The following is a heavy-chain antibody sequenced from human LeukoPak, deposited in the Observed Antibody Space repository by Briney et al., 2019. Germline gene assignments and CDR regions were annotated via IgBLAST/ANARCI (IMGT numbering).Heavy chain of an antibody. CDR1: GGSISSSSYY. D-gene: IGHD6-19*01. J-gene: IGHJ1*01. Sequence: SETLSLTCTVSGGSISSSSYYWGWIRQPPGKGLEWIGSIYYSGSTYYNPSLKSRVTISVDTSKNQFSLKLSSVTAAGTAVYYCATNGWYCLDHWGQGALVTVSS. CDR2: IYYSGST. CDR3: ATNGWYCLDH. V-gene: IGHV4-39*01.